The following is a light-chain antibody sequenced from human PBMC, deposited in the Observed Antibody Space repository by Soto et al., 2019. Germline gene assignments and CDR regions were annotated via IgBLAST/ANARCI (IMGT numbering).Light chain of an antibody. CDR3: SLYTSIKGVV. CDR2: EVS. Sequence: QSALTQPASVSGSPGQSITISCTGTSSDVGGYNSVSWYQQHPGKAPKLMIYEVSNRPSGVSNRFSASKSGNTASLTISGLQAEDEADYYCSLYTSIKGVVFGGGTQLTVL. J-gene: IGLJ2*01. V-gene: IGLV2-14*01. CDR1: SSDVGGYNS.